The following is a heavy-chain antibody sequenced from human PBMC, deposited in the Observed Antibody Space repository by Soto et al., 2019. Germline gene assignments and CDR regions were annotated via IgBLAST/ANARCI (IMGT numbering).Heavy chain of an antibody. CDR1: GYSFTSYL. Sequence: GEALKISWKGSGYSFTSYLIGWVRQMPGNGVESMGSIYPGESDTRYSTSLKGKVTISAYKSIGTAYLQWSRLKYSDTAMYYCARNNVVVPAAILRFTYYYGMDXWGQVTTVTVS. V-gene: IGHV5-51*01. J-gene: IGHJ6*02. CDR2: IYPGESDT. D-gene: IGHD2-2*01. CDR3: ARNNVVVPAAILRFTYYYGMDX.